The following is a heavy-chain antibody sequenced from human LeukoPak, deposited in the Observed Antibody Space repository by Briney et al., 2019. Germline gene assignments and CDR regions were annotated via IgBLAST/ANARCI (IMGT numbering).Heavy chain of an antibody. CDR2: INPNSGGT. CDR1: GYTFTGYY. J-gene: IGHJ5*02. CDR3: AREGGYCSSTSCYCDEDNWFDP. Sequence: ASVKVSCKASGYTFTGYYMHWVRQAPGQGLEWMGWINPNSGGTNYAQKFQGRVTMTRDTSISTAYMELSRLRSDDTAVYYCAREGGYCSSTSCYCDEDNWFDPWGQGTLVTVS. D-gene: IGHD2-2*01. V-gene: IGHV1-2*02.